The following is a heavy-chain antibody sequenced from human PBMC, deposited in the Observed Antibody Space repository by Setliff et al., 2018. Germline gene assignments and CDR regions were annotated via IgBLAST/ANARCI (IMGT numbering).Heavy chain of an antibody. V-gene: IGHV1-69-2*01. CDR1: GYRFIVYY. D-gene: IGHD3-10*01. CDR3: ATDLAIRGVQFGY. J-gene: IGHJ4*02. CDR2: VDPKDGQA. Sequence: ASVKVSCKGSGYRFIVYYIHWVRQTPGKGLEWMGRVDPKDGQAIYAKKFQGRFTITADTSIDTAYMELSSLTSEDTAVYYCATDLAIRGVQFGYWGRGTLVTVSS.